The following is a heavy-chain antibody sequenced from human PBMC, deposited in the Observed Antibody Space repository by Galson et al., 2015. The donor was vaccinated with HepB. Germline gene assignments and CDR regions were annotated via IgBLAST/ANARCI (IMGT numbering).Heavy chain of an antibody. CDR3: ARGTTSIDY. J-gene: IGHJ4*02. Sequence: SLRLSCATSGFTFRRLGMTWVRQAAGKGLECGAAISMSGGSTDYADSVKGRFTISRDNSNNMLYLQMNNLRVEDTAVYYCARGTTSIDYWGQGTQVSVSS. D-gene: IGHD1-1*01. CDR1: GFTFRRLG. CDR2: ISMSGGST. V-gene: IGHV3-23*01.